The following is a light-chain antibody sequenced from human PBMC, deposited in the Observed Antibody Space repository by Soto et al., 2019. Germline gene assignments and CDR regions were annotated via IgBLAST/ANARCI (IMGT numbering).Light chain of an antibody. CDR2: EVR. Sequence: QSVLTQPASVSGSPGQSINISCSGTSRDIGAYNLVSWYQQPPGKAPKLLIYEVRNRPSGISYRFSGSKSGTAASLTISGLLPEDEGDYYCSAYTSRSSVVFGGGTKVTVL. J-gene: IGLJ2*01. CDR3: SAYTSRSSVV. CDR1: SRDIGAYNL. V-gene: IGLV2-14*01.